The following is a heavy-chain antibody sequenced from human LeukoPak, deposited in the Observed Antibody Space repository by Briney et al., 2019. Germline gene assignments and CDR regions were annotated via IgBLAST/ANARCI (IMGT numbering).Heavy chain of an antibody. CDR1: GGSVNSHY. D-gene: IGHD3-22*01. V-gene: IGHV4-59*02. J-gene: IGHJ3*02. CDR2: LYFSGST. Sequence: SETLSLTCTVPGGSVNSHYWSWIRQPPGKGLEWIGYLYFSGSTGYNPSLKSRVSISVETSKNQFSLRLSSVTAADTAVYYCARPYDSSGYYIRGAFDIWGQGAMVTVS. CDR3: ARPYDSSGYYIRGAFDI.